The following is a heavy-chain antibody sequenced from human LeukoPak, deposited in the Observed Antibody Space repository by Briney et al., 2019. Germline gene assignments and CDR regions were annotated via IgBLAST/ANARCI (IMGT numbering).Heavy chain of an antibody. CDR2: ISWNSGSI. V-gene: IGHV3-9*03. Sequence: PGRSLRLSCAASGFTFDDYAMHWVRQAPGKGLEWVSGISWNSGSIGYADSVKGRFTISRDNAKNSLYLQMNSLRAEDMALYYCAKDGSSSYAGTTGFDYWGQGTLVTVSS. CDR3: AKDGSSSYAGTTGFDY. D-gene: IGHD4-23*01. J-gene: IGHJ4*02. CDR1: GFTFDDYA.